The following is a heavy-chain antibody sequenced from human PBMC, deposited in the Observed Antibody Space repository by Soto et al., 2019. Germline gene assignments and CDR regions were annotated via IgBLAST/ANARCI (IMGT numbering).Heavy chain of an antibody. CDR1: GNSFTTSA. J-gene: IGHJ4*02. CDR3: TRESAPWGFEH. V-gene: IGHV1-3*01. Sequence: QVQLVQSGSEVRKPGASVKISCEASGNSFTTSAIHWVRQAPGQRPEWMGWINAGNGYIKSSQTFQGRVTITRDTYASTVYMELSSLKYEDTGIYYCTRESAPWGFEHWGQGTRVTVSS. D-gene: IGHD7-27*01. CDR2: INAGNGYI.